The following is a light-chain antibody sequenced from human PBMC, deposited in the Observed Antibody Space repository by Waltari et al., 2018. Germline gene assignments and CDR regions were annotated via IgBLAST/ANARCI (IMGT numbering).Light chain of an antibody. J-gene: IGLJ2*01. V-gene: IGLV2-23*02. Sequence: QSALTLPASVSGSPGQSITISCTGTSSDVGNYKRVYWYQQHPGKAPKLMIYAVSKRPSGVSDRFSGSKAGDMASLTISGLQPEDGAEYFCSSYAGSSKGVFGGGTKVTVL. CDR1: SSDVGNYKR. CDR3: SSYAGSSKGV. CDR2: AVS.